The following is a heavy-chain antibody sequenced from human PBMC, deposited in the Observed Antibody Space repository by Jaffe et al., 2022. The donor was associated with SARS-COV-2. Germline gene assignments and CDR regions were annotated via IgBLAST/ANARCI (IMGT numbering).Heavy chain of an antibody. J-gene: IGHJ4*02. CDR3: VRHVYGID. V-gene: IGHV5-51*01. Sequence: EVQLVQSGAEVKKPGESLKISCKGSGYSFSTSWIGWVRQMPGKGLEWMGIIFPSDSDTRYSPSFQGQVTISAVKSINTAYLQWSSLKASDTAIYYCVRHVYGIDWGQGTLVTVSS. CDR1: GYSFSTSW. CDR2: IFPSDSDT. D-gene: IGHD3-10*01.